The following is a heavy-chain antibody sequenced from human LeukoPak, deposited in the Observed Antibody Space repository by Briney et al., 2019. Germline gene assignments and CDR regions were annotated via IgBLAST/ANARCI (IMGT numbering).Heavy chain of an antibody. CDR2: ISGSGGST. CDR1: GFTFSSYA. D-gene: IGHD2-15*01. CDR3: AKDRSQEYCSGGSCYSGFDY. J-gene: IGHJ4*02. Sequence: GGSLRLSCAASGFTFSSYAMSWVRQAPGKGLEWVSAISGSGGSTYYADSVKSRFTISRDNSKNTLYLQMNSLRAEDTAVYYCAKDRSQEYCSGGSCYSGFDYWGQGTLVTVSS. V-gene: IGHV3-23*01.